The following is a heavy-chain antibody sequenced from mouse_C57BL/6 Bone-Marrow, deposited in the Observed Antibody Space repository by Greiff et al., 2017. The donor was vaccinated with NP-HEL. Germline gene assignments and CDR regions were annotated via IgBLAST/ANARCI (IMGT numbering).Heavy chain of an antibody. D-gene: IGHD1-1*01. CDR1: GYTFTSYW. J-gene: IGHJ2*01. CDR2: IHPNSGST. V-gene: IGHV1-64*01. CDR3: ATETLLRSYYFDY. Sequence: VQLQQPGAELVKPGASVKLSCKASGYTFTSYWMHWVKQRPGQGLEWVGMIHPNSGSTNYNEKFKSKATLTVDKSSSTAYMQLSSLTSEDSAVYYCATETLLRSYYFDYWGQGTTLTVSS.